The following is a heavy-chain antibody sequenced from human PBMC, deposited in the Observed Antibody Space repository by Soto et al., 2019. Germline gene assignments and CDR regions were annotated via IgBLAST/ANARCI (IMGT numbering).Heavy chain of an antibody. CDR1: GGSVSSGSYY. J-gene: IGHJ4*02. CDR2: IYYSGST. CDR3: AVVVTTGLGGFHY. V-gene: IGHV4-61*01. D-gene: IGHD3-22*01. Sequence: SETLSLTCTVSGGSVSSGSYYWSWIRQPPGKGLEWIGYIYYSGSTNYNPSLKSRVTISVDTSKNQFSLKLSSVTAADTAVYYCAVVVTTGLGGFHYWGQGTRVTVSS.